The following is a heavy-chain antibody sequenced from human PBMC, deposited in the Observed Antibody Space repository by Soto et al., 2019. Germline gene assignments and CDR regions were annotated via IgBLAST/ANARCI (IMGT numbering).Heavy chain of an antibody. V-gene: IGHV4-31*03. CDR3: ARSGPSLPWPAANDY. J-gene: IGHJ4*02. Sequence: TSETLSLTCTVSGGSISSGGYYWSWIRQHPGKGLEWIGYIYYSGSTYYNPSLKSRVTISVDTSKNQFSLKLSSVTAADTAVYYCARSGPSLPWPAANDYWGQGTLVTVSS. D-gene: IGHD2-2*01. CDR1: GGSISSGGYY. CDR2: IYYSGST.